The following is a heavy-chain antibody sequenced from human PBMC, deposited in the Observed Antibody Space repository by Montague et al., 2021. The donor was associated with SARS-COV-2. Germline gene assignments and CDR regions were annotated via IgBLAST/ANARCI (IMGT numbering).Heavy chain of an antibody. V-gene: IGHV4-34*01. CDR1: GGSFSGYY. J-gene: IGHJ6*03. CDR3: ARGTPGAFWSGYYPVYYYYYMDV. CDR2: INHNGST. Sequence: SETLSLTCAVYGGSFSGYYWSWIRQPPGKGLEWIGEINHNGSTNXNPSLKSRVTISVDTSKNQFSLKLSSVTAADTAVYYCARGTPGAFWSGYYPVYYYYYMDVWGKGTTVTVSS. D-gene: IGHD3-3*01.